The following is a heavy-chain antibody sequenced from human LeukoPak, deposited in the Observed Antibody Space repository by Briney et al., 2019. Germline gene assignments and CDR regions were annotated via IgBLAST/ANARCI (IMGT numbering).Heavy chain of an antibody. D-gene: IGHD5-24*01. CDR2: LYSGGRT. CDR3: ASPTREGAFDI. V-gene: IGHV3-53*04. CDR1: GFTVSTNY. J-gene: IGHJ3*02. Sequence: GGSLRLSCAASGFTVSTNYMTWVRQAPRKGLEWVSVLYSGGRTHSADSVKGRFTISRHNSKNTLYLQMNSLRAEDTAVYYCASPTREGAFDIWGQGTMVTVSS.